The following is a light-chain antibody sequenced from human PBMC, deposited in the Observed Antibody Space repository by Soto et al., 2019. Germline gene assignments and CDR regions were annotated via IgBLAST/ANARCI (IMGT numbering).Light chain of an antibody. CDR1: ALPNEY. J-gene: IGLJ2*01. Sequence: SYELTQPPSVSVSPGQTARIICSGDALPNEYAYWYQQRPGQAPVLMIYKDIERPSGIPERFSGSRSGTTVTLTISAVQAEDEADYYCQSADSSDTYVFGGGTKLTVL. CDR3: QSADSSDTYV. CDR2: KDI. V-gene: IGLV3-25*02.